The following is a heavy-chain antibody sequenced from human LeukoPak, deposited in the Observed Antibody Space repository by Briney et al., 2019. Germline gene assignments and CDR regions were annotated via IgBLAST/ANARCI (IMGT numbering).Heavy chain of an antibody. CDR3: ATDPSSGSYPALDY. Sequence: SVKVSCKASGGSFSSYVITWVRQAPGQGLEWMGRIIPVLGVSNFAQKFQGRVTITADKSTNTAHMELSRLESGDTAVYYCATDPSSGSYPALDYWGQGTLVTVSS. D-gene: IGHD3-10*01. CDR1: GGSFSSYV. J-gene: IGHJ4*02. CDR2: IIPVLGVS. V-gene: IGHV1-69*04.